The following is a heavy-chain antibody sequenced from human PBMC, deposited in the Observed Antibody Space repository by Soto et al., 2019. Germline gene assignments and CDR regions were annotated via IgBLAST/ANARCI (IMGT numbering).Heavy chain of an antibody. CDR3: ARVRTAMAYFDW. J-gene: IGHJ4*02. V-gene: IGHV4-31*03. CDR1: GGSISSGGYY. D-gene: IGHD5-18*01. Sequence: SETLSLTCTVSGGSISSGGYYWSWIRQHPGKGLEWIGYIYYSGSTYYNPSLKSRVTISVDTSKNQFSLKLSSVTAADTAVYYCARVRTAMAYFDWWGQGTLVTVSS. CDR2: IYYSGST.